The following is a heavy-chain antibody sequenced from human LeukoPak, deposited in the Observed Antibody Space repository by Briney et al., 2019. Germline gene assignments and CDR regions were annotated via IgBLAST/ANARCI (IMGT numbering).Heavy chain of an antibody. CDR3: ARDISPQLVVDN. V-gene: IGHV3-7*03. CDR1: GFTFTRHW. D-gene: IGHD6-6*01. J-gene: IGHJ4*02. CDR2: IKQDVNEK. Sequence: GRSLRLSCAASGFTFTRHWMSWVRQAPGKGLEWVANIKQDVNEKNYVDSVKGRFTISRDNAKNSLYLQMNSQRAEDTAVYYCARDISPQLVVDNWGQGTLVTVSS.